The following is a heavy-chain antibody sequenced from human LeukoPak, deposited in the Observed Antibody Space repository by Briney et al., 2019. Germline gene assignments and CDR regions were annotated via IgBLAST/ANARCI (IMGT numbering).Heavy chain of an antibody. Sequence: SGGSLRLSCAASGFSFSRYDIHRVRQAPGKGLEWVAFIRYDGSNKNYADSVKGRFTISRDNFTSTVYLQMNSLRAEDTAVYYCAKDRQTITIFGVVNTPRANFDYWGQGTLVTVSS. CDR2: IRYDGSNK. D-gene: IGHD3-3*01. J-gene: IGHJ4*02. CDR3: AKDRQTITIFGVVNTPRANFDY. V-gene: IGHV3-30*02. CDR1: GFSFSRYD.